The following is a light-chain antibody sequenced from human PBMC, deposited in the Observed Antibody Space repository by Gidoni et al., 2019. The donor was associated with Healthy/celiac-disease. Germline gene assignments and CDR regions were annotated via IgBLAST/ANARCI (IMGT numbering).Light chain of an antibody. Sequence: SSELTQDPAVSVAFGQTVRITCQGDSLRSYYASWYQQKPGQAPVLVIYGKNNRPSGIPDRFSGSSSGNTASLTITGAQAEDEAEYYCNSRDSSGNHLVFGGGTKLTVL. CDR1: SLRSYY. CDR2: GKN. J-gene: IGLJ2*01. V-gene: IGLV3-19*01. CDR3: NSRDSSGNHLV.